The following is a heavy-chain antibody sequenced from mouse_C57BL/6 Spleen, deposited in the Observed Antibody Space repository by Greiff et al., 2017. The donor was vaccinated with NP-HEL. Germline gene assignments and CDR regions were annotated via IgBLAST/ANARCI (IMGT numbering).Heavy chain of an antibody. J-gene: IGHJ4*01. V-gene: IGHV1-64*01. CDR2: IHPNSGST. CDR3: ARRGIYYDYDDGGGYAMDY. D-gene: IGHD2-4*01. CDR1: GYTFTSYW. Sequence: QVQLQQSGAELVKPGASVKLSCKASGYTFTSYWMHWVKQRPGQGLEWIGMIHPNSGSTNYNEKFKSKATLTVDKSSSTAYMQLSSLTSEDSAVYYCARRGIYYDYDDGGGYAMDYWGQGTSVTVSS.